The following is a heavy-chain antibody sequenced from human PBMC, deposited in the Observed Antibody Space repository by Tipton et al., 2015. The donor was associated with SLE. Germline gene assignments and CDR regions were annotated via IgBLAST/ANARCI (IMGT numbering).Heavy chain of an antibody. D-gene: IGHD1-26*01. CDR1: GFTFSSYA. V-gene: IGHV3-23*01. CDR2: ISGSGGST. CDR3: AKDRPLPRIVGALGAFDI. Sequence: SLRLSCAASGFTFSSYAMSWVRQAPGKGLEWVSAISGSGGSTYYADSVKGRFTISRDNSKNTLYLQMNSLRAEGTAVYYCAKDRPLPRIVGALGAFDIWGQGTMVTVSS. J-gene: IGHJ3*02.